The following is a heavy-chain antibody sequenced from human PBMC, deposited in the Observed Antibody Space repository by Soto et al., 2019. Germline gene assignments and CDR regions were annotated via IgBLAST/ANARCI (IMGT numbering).Heavy chain of an antibody. CDR1: GFTFSSYS. CDR2: ISSSSSTI. D-gene: IGHD3-3*01. J-gene: IGHJ2*01. V-gene: IGHV3-48*01. Sequence: GGSLRLSCAASGFTFSSYSMNWVRQAPGKGLEWVSYISSSSSTIYYADSVKGRFTISRDNAKNSLYLQMNSLRAEDTAVYYCARDRVRFLEPTHWYFDLWGRGTLVTVSS. CDR3: ARDRVRFLEPTHWYFDL.